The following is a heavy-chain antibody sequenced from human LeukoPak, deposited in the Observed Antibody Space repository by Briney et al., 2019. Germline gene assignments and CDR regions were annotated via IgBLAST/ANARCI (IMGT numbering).Heavy chain of an antibody. Sequence: ASVKVSCKASGYTFTSNGISWVRQAPGQGLEWMGWISAYNGNTNYAQKLQGRVTMTTDTSTSTAYMELRSLRSDDTAVYYCARALTPTYYFDYWGQGTLVTVSS. CDR2: ISAYNGNT. V-gene: IGHV1-18*01. CDR1: GYTFTSNG. CDR3: ARALTPTYYFDY. D-gene: IGHD2-15*01. J-gene: IGHJ4*02.